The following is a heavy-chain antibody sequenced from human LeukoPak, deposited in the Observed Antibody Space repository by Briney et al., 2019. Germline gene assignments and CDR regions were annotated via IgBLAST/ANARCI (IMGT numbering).Heavy chain of an antibody. J-gene: IGHJ3*02. CDR1: GGTFSSYA. D-gene: IGHD3-9*01. Sequence: ASVKVSCKASGGTFSSYAISWVRQAPGQGLEWMGGIIPIFGTANYAQKFQGRVTITTDESTSTAYMELSSLRSEDTAVYYCARSYYDILTGQASWVAFDIWGQGTMVTVSS. CDR3: ARSYYDILTGQASWVAFDI. V-gene: IGHV1-69*05. CDR2: IIPIFGTA.